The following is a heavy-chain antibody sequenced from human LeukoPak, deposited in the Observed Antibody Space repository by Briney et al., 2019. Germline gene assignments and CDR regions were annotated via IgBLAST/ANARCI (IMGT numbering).Heavy chain of an antibody. J-gene: IGHJ4*02. V-gene: IGHV3-7*01. CDR2: TRPDGSET. Sequence: GPLRLSCTASGSISDDSAMHWVRQAPGKGLEWVANTRPDGSETYYVDSVKGRFTISRDNAKNSLYLQMNTLRAEDTAVYYCARDSSGYYDSWGQGTLVTVSS. CDR1: GSISDDSA. D-gene: IGHD3-22*01. CDR3: ARDSSGYYDS.